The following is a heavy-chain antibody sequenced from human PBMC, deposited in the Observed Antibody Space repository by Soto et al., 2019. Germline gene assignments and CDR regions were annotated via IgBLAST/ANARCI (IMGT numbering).Heavy chain of an antibody. J-gene: IGHJ4*02. D-gene: IGHD3-22*01. Sequence: SETLSLTCAVYGESFSGYYWSLIRQPPGKRLEWVGEINQSGSTNYNPSLKSRVTISVDASKNQFSLKLNSVTAADTAVFYCARRRSYYDNSGYYSYPFDYWGQGALVTVSS. CDR1: GESFSGYY. V-gene: IGHV4-34*01. CDR3: ARRRSYYDNSGYYSYPFDY. CDR2: INQSGST.